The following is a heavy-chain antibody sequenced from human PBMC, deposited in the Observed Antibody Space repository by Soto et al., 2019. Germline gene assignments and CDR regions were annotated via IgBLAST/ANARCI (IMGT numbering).Heavy chain of an antibody. CDR1: GFTFSDYV. V-gene: IGHV3-33*01. CDR2: LWYHGSDK. J-gene: IGHJ6*02. D-gene: IGHD3-3*01. CDR3: ARDLLHYDFWSGYSAYFYYGMDV. Sequence: GGSLRLSCATSGFTFSDYVMHWVRQAPGKGLEWVAVLWYHGSDKFYADSVKGRFTVSRDDAQNSVYLQMDSLRAEDTAVYYCARDLLHYDFWSGYSAYFYYGMDVWGPGTTVTVSS.